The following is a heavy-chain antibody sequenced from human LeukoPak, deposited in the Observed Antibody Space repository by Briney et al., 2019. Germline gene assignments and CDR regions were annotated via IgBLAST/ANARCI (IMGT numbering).Heavy chain of an antibody. CDR1: GGSISRDY. J-gene: IGHJ4*02. Sequence: SETLSLTCTVCGGSISRDYWSWIRQPPGKGLEWIGYIYYTGSTNYNPSLKSRVTISVDTSKNQFPLKLSSVTAADTVVYYCARDRPGGSSLDYWGQGTLVTVSS. D-gene: IGHD6-13*01. CDR2: IYYTGST. V-gene: IGHV4-59*01. CDR3: ARDRPGGSSLDY.